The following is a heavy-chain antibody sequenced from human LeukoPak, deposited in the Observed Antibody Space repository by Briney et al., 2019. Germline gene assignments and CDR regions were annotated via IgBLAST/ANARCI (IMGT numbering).Heavy chain of an antibody. D-gene: IGHD3-22*01. CDR2: ISFDGNNK. CDR1: GFTFSNYA. CDR3: ARAKGSSGYRIDY. Sequence: GGSLRLSCAASGFTFSNYAMHWVRQAPGKGLEWVAIISFDGNNKYYADTVKGRFTTSRDNSKNTLSLQMNSLRAEDTAVYYCARAKGSSGYRIDYWGQGTLVTVSS. V-gene: IGHV3-30*04. J-gene: IGHJ4*02.